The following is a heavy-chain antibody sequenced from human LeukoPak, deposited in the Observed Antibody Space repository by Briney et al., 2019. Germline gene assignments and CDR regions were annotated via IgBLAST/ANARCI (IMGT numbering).Heavy chain of an antibody. CDR3: ARDLNLDCSGGSCYSVNWFDP. CDR2: INADNGNT. J-gene: IGHJ5*02. Sequence: ASVKVSCKASGYTFTSYAMHWVRQAPGQRLEWMGWINADNGNTKYSQKFQGRVTITRDTSASTAYMVLSSLRSEDTAVYYCARDLNLDCSGGSCYSVNWFDPWGQGTLVTVSS. V-gene: IGHV1-3*01. D-gene: IGHD2-15*01. CDR1: GYTFTSYA.